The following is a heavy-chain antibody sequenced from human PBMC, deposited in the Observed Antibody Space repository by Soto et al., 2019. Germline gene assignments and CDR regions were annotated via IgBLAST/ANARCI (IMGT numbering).Heavy chain of an antibody. CDR1: GFTCSGSA. CDR3: TRHEYCSSTSCYYNWLDP. Sequence: GWSLRLSCAASGFTCSGSAMHLVRQASGKGLEWVGRIRSKANSYATAYAASVKGRFTISRDDSKNTAYLQMNSLKTEDTAVYYCTRHEYCSSTSCYYNWLDPWGQGTLVTVSS. D-gene: IGHD2-2*01. J-gene: IGHJ5*02. V-gene: IGHV3-73*01. CDR2: IRSKANSYAT.